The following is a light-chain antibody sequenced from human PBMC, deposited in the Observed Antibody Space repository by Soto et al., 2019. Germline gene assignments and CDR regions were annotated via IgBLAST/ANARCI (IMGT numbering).Light chain of an antibody. Sequence: EIVLTQSPATLSLSPGERATLSCRASQSVGNLAWYQQKPGQTPRLLTHDASNRATGIPARFSGSGSGTDLTLTISSLEPEDFAVYYCQQRSNWPLTFGGGTRVEIK. CDR1: QSVGN. J-gene: IGKJ4*01. V-gene: IGKV3-11*01. CDR2: DAS. CDR3: QQRSNWPLT.